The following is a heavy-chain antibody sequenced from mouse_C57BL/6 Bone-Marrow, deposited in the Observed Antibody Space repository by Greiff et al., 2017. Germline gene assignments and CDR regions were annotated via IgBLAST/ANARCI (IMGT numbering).Heavy chain of an antibody. J-gene: IGHJ3*01. Sequence: QVHVKQSGAELVRPGTSVKLSCKASGYTFTSYWMHWVKQRPGQGLEWIGVIDPSDSYTNYNQKFKGKATLTVDTSSSTAYMQLSSLTSEDSAVYYCARLGAYWGQGTLVTVSA. D-gene: IGHD4-1*01. CDR2: IDPSDSYT. CDR1: GYTFTSYW. CDR3: ARLGAY. V-gene: IGHV1-59*01.